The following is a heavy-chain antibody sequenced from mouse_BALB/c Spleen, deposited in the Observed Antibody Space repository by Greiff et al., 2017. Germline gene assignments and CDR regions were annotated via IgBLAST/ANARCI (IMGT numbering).Heavy chain of an antibody. D-gene: IGHD2-3*01. J-gene: IGHJ2*01. CDR3: ARDDGFDY. V-gene: IGHV5-9-3*01. CDR1: GFTFSSYA. Sequence: EVQVVESGGGLVKPGGSLKLSCAASGFTFSSYAMSWVRQTPEKRLEWVATISSGGSYTYYPDSVKGRFTISRDNAKNTLYLQMSSLRSEDTAMYYCARDDGFDYWGQGTTLTVSS. CDR2: ISSGGSYT.